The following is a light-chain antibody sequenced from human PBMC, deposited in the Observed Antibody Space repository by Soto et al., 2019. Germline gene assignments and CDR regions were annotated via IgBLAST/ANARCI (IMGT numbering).Light chain of an antibody. CDR1: QSVSSSY. CDR2: AAS. Sequence: TGWTQSPRTLALYARERATRACRASQSVSSSYLVWHQQKPGQAPRLLIYAASRRATGIPDRFSGSGSGTDFTLTISRLQPEDFAVYYCQQYGSSPWTFAQGTKVDIK. V-gene: IGKV3-20*01. CDR3: QQYGSSPWT. J-gene: IGKJ1*01.